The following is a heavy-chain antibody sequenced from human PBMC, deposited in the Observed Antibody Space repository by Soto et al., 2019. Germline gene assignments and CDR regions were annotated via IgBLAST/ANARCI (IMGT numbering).Heavy chain of an antibody. Sequence: SETLSLTCTVSGDSISRNHYYWTWIRQPPGKGLEWIGSIYYSGSTYQSSSLKSRVTFSIDTSRNQFSLRLTSVTAADTAMYYCARRAPGFLFDYWGQGTLVTVSS. J-gene: IGHJ4*02. D-gene: IGHD6-25*01. V-gene: IGHV4-39*01. CDR2: IYYSGST. CDR1: GDSISRNHYY. CDR3: ARRAPGFLFDY.